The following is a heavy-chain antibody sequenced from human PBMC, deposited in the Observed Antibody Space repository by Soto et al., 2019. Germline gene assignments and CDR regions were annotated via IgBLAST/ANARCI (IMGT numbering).Heavy chain of an antibody. Sequence: TSETLSLTCAFSGGSISSSKCWIWVRQPPGKGLEWIGEICHSGSTNYNPPLKSRVTISVDKSKNQFSLKLNSVTAADTAVYYCARDLSSYGLYYFDYWGQGILVTVSS. CDR2: ICHSGST. CDR1: GGSISSSKC. D-gene: IGHD5-18*01. J-gene: IGHJ4*02. V-gene: IGHV4-4*02. CDR3: ARDLSSYGLYYFDY.